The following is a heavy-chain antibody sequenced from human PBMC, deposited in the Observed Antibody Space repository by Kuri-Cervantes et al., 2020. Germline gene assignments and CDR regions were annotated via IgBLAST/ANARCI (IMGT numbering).Heavy chain of an antibody. CDR2: ISWNSGSI. CDR3: ARSLPLYCGGDCSYFDY. CDR1: GFTFDDYA. D-gene: IGHD2-21*02. V-gene: IGHV3-9*01. J-gene: IGHJ4*02. Sequence: GGSLRLSCAASGFTFDDYAMHWVRQAPGKGLEWVSGISWNSGSIGYADSVKGRFTISRDNSKNTLYLQMNSLGAEDTAVYYCARSLPLYCGGDCSYFDYWGQGTLVTVSS.